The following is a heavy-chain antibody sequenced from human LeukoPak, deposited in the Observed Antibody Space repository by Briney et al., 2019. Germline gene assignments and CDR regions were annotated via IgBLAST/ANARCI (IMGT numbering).Heavy chain of an antibody. J-gene: IGHJ4*02. CDR1: GFTFSSYG. CDR3: AKAGDGYGFDFGF. CDR2: IRYDGSNK. D-gene: IGHD5-18*01. V-gene: IGHV3-30*02. Sequence: GGSLRLSCAASGFTFSSYGMHWVRQAPGKGLEWVAFIRYDGSNKYYADSVKGRFTISRDNSKNTLYLQMSSLRAEDTAVYYCAKAGDGYGFDFGFWGQGTLVTVSS.